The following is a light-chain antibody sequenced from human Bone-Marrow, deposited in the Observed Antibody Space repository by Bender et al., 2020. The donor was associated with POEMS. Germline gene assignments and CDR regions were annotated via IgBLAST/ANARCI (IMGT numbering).Light chain of an antibody. V-gene: IGLV2-14*02. CDR2: AVT. CDR1: SSDVGSFNL. J-gene: IGLJ2*01. CDR3: SSNAGNNKGV. Sequence: QSALTQPASVSGSPGQSITISCTGTSSDVGSFNLVSWYQQHPGKAPKLMIYAVTKRPSGISNRFSGSKSDNTASLTVSGLQPEDEADYYCSSNAGNNKGVFGGGTKLTVL.